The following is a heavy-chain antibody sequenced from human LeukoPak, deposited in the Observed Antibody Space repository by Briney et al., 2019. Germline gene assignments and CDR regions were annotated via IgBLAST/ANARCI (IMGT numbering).Heavy chain of an antibody. CDR3: AREAEWLGNWFDP. CDR1: GYTFTGYY. Sequence: GASVKVSCKASGYTFTGYYMHWVRQAPGQGLEWMGWINPNSGSTSYAQKFQGRVTMTRDMSTSTVYMELSSLRSEDTAVYYCAREAEWLGNWFDPWGQGTLVTVSS. CDR2: INPNSGST. J-gene: IGHJ5*02. V-gene: IGHV1-46*01. D-gene: IGHD6-19*01.